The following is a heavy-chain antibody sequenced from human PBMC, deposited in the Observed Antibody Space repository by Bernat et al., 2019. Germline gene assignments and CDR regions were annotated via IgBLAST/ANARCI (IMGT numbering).Heavy chain of an antibody. CDR3: ARGPPLRLDCSSTSCLFDY. CDR2: INHSGST. Sequence: QVQLQQWGAGLLKPSETLSLTCAVYGGSFSGYYWSWIRQPPGKGLEWIGEINHSGSTNYNPSLKSRVTISVDTSKNQFSLKLRSVTAADTAVYYCARGPPLRLDCSSTSCLFDYWGQGTLVTVSS. D-gene: IGHD2-2*01. V-gene: IGHV4-34*01. J-gene: IGHJ4*02. CDR1: GGSFSGYY.